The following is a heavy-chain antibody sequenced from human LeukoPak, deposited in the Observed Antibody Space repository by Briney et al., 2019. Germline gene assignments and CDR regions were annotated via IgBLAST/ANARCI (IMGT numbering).Heavy chain of an antibody. J-gene: IGHJ4*02. D-gene: IGHD3-22*01. CDR1: GGTFSSYA. CDR3: ARTYYYDSSGYYDDFDY. CDR2: IIPIFGTA. Sequence: SVKVSYKASGGTFSSYAISWVRQAPGQGLEWMGGIIPIFGTANYAQKFQGRVTITADESTSTAYMELSSLRSEDTAVYYCARTYYYDSSGYYDDFDYWGQGTLVTVSS. V-gene: IGHV1-69*01.